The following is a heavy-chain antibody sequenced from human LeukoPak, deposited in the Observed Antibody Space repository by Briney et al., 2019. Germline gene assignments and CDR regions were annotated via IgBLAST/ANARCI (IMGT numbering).Heavy chain of an antibody. CDR2: INHSGST. V-gene: IGHV4-34*01. Sequence: PSETLSLTCAVYGGSFSGYYWSWIRQPPGKGLEWIGEINHSGSTNYNPSLKSRVTISVDTSKNQFSLKLSSVTAADMAVYYCARGPTRQNPLAVLQWLRGYYFDYWGQGTLVTVSS. J-gene: IGHJ4*02. D-gene: IGHD5-12*01. CDR3: ARGPTRQNPLAVLQWLRGYYFDY. CDR1: GGSFSGYY.